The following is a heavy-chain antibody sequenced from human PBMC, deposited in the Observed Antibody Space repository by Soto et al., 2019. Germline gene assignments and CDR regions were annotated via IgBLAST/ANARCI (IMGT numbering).Heavy chain of an antibody. Sequence: ASVKVSCKASGYTFTSYGISWVRQAPGQGLEWMGWISAYNGNTNYAQKLQGRVTMTTDTSTSTAYMELRSLRSGDTAVYYCARDNDRAKVFDYWGQGTLVTVSS. CDR3: ARDNDRAKVFDY. J-gene: IGHJ4*02. V-gene: IGHV1-18*04. D-gene: IGHD1-1*01. CDR1: GYTFTSYG. CDR2: ISAYNGNT.